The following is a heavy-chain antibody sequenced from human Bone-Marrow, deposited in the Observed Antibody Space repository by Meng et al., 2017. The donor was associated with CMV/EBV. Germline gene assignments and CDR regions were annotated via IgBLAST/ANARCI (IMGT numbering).Heavy chain of an antibody. D-gene: IGHD3-3*01. Sequence: QVQLQESGPGLVKPSETLSLTCTASGGSISSYYWSWIRQPPGKGLEWIGYIYYSGSTNYNPSLKSRVTISVDTSKNQFSLKLSSVTAADTAVYYCARCHYDFWSGYYTGPNWFDPWGQGTLVTVSS. J-gene: IGHJ5*02. CDR1: GGSISSYY. CDR3: ARCHYDFWSGYYTGPNWFDP. CDR2: IYYSGST. V-gene: IGHV4-59*01.